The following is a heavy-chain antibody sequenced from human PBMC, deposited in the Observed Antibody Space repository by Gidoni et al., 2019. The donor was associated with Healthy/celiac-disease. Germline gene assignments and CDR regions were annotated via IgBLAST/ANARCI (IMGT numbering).Heavy chain of an antibody. CDR3: ARVRRCGWFDP. CDR1: GGSISSYY. Sequence: QVQLQESGPGLVKPSETLSLTCTVSGGSISSYYWSWIRQPPGKGLEWIVYIYYSGSTNYNPSLKSRVTISVDTSKNQFSLKLSSVTAADTAVYYCARVRRCGWFDPWGQGTLVTVSS. CDR2: IYYSGST. V-gene: IGHV4-59*01. J-gene: IGHJ5*02.